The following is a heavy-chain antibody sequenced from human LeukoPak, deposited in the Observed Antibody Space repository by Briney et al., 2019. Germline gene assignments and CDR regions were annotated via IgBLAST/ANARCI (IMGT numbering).Heavy chain of an antibody. Sequence: ASVKVSCKASGYTFTGYYMHWVRQAPGQGLEWMGGINPNSGGTNCAQKFQGRVTMTRDTSINTAYMELSSLRFDDTAVYYCARGATAGRFSLRPTGAYYMDVWGKGTTVTVSS. D-gene: IGHD6-13*01. CDR1: GYTFTGYY. V-gene: IGHV1-2*02. CDR3: ARGATAGRFSLRPTGAYYMDV. J-gene: IGHJ6*03. CDR2: INPNSGGT.